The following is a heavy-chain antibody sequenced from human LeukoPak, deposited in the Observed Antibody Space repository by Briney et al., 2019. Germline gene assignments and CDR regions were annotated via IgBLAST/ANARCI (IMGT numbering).Heavy chain of an antibody. CDR1: GGSIRGYY. V-gene: IGHV4-59*08. Sequence: EASETLSLTCTVSGGSIRGYYWSWVRQPPGKGLEWIGYIYYSGSTNYNPSLQSRVTISVDTSKNQFSLNLTSVTAADTAVYYCLRYGSGTYPRFDYWGQGILVTVSS. CDR3: LRYGSGTYPRFDY. J-gene: IGHJ4*02. CDR2: IYYSGST. D-gene: IGHD3-10*01.